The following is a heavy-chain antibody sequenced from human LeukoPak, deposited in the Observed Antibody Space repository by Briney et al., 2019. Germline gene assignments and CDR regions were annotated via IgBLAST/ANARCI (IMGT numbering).Heavy chain of an antibody. CDR2: ISSQGDVT. D-gene: IGHD3/OR15-3a*01. V-gene: IGHV3-23*01. J-gene: IGHJ6*04. CDR3: AKRQWFFYMAV. Sequence: GGSLRLSCAASGFRFNNYVMNWVRQAPGKGLAWVATISSQGDVTHYADSVKGRFTISRDNSMNTVYLQMTSLRAEDTALYYCAKRQWFFYMAVWGKGATVTVSS. CDR1: GFRFNNYV.